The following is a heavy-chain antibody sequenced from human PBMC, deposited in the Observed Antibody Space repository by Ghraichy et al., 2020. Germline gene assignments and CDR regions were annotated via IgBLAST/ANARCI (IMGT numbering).Heavy chain of an antibody. D-gene: IGHD2-2*01. J-gene: IGHJ6*02. CDR1: GGSISSGGYS. CDR2: IYHSGST. Sequence: SETLSLTCAVSGGSISSGGYSWSWIRQPPGKGLEWIGYIYHSGSTYYNPSLKSRVTISVDRSKNQFSLKLSSVTAADTAVYYCARGAVVPAAIERPYYYYYYGMDVWGQGTTVTVSS. CDR3: ARGAVVPAAIERPYYYYYYGMDV. V-gene: IGHV4-30-2*01.